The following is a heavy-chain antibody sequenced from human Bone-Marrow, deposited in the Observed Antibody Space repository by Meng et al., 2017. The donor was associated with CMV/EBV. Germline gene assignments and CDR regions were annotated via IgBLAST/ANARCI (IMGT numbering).Heavy chain of an antibody. Sequence: GGSLRLSCAASGFTFSSYSMNWVRQAPGKGLDWLANIKQDGSEKYYLDSVKGRFTISRDNAKNSLYLQMNSLRAEDTAVYYCATAPYGDSPLVDWGHGTLVTVSS. CDR3: ATAPYGDSPLVD. CDR1: GFTFSSYS. CDR2: IKQDGSEK. V-gene: IGHV3-7*01. J-gene: IGHJ1*01. D-gene: IGHD4-17*01.